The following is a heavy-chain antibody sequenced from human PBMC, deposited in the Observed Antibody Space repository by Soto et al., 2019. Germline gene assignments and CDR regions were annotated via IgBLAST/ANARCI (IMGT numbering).Heavy chain of an antibody. CDR3: AIGIYCTNGVCFTVFDY. V-gene: IGHV1-69*13. Sequence: SVKVSCKASGYTFTSYGISWVRQAPGQGLEWMGGIIPIFGTANYAQKFQGRVTITADESTSTAYMELSSLRSEDTAVYYCAIGIYCTNGVCFTVFDYWGQGTLVTVSS. CDR2: IIPIFGTA. J-gene: IGHJ4*02. D-gene: IGHD2-8*01. CDR1: GYTFTSYG.